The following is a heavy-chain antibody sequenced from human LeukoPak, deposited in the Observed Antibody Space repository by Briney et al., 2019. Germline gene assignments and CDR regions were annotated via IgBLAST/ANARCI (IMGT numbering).Heavy chain of an antibody. CDR3: ARVEIVGATDFDY. Sequence: ASVKVSCKASGGTFSSYAISWVRQAPGQELEWMGGIIPIFGTANYAQKFQGRVTITADESTSTAYMELRSLRSDDTAVYYCARVEIVGATDFDYWGQGTLVTVSS. CDR2: IIPIFGTA. J-gene: IGHJ4*02. CDR1: GGTFSSYA. V-gene: IGHV1-69*01. D-gene: IGHD1-26*01.